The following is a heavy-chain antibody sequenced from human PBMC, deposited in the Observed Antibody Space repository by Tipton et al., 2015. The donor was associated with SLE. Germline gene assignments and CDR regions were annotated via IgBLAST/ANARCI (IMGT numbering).Heavy chain of an antibody. J-gene: IGHJ3*02. Sequence: TLSLTCTVSGGSISTSSYYWAWIRQPPGKGLECIGNINYSGTTSYNPSLKSRVTMSVDTSQNQFSLTLRSVTAADTAIYYCARWNFVTMTGGFAIWGQGTMVTVSS. CDR3: ARWNFVTMTGGFAI. V-gene: IGHV4-39*07. D-gene: IGHD1-7*01. CDR2: INYSGTT. CDR1: GGSISTSSYY.